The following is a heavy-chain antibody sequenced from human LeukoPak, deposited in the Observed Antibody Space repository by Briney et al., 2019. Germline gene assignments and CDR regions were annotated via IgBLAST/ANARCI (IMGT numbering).Heavy chain of an antibody. CDR3: ARDVVGSLDY. D-gene: IGHD2-15*01. J-gene: IGHJ4*01. V-gene: IGHV3-7*01. CDR2: MKQDGSAR. Sequence: GGSLRLSCVGSGFSFSNYWMAWVRQAPGKGPEWVANMKQDGSARHYADSVKGRFTISRDNAQNSVYLRMNSLRAEDTAVYYCARDVVGSLDYWGLGTLVTVYS. CDR1: GFSFSNYW.